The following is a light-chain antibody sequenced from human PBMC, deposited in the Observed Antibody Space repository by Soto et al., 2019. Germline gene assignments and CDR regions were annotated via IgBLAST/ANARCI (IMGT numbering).Light chain of an antibody. J-gene: IGKJ1*01. CDR3: QQYNNWAGT. CDR2: GAS. Sequence: EIVMTQSPATLSVSPGEGATLSCRASHTVSSNLAWYQQKPGQAPRLLIYGASTRATGIPTRFSGSGSGTEFTLTISGLQSEDFAVYYCQQYNNWAGTFGQGTKVEIK. CDR1: HTVSSN. V-gene: IGKV3-15*01.